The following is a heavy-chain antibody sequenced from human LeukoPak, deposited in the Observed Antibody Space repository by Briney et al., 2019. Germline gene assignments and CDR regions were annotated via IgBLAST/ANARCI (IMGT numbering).Heavy chain of an antibody. Sequence: SETLSLTCTVSGGSISSYYWSWIRQPPGKGLEWSGYIYYSGSTNYNPSLKSRVTISVDTSKNQFSLKLSPVTAADTAVYYCASHGGYCTNGVCLNWFDPWGQGTLVTVSS. CDR3: ASHGGYCTNGVCLNWFDP. CDR1: GGSISSYY. CDR2: IYYSGST. V-gene: IGHV4-59*08. D-gene: IGHD2-8*01. J-gene: IGHJ5*02.